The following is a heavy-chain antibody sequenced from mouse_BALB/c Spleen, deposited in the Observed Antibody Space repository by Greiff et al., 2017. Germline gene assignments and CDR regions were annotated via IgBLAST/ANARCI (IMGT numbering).Heavy chain of an antibody. CDR1: GYTFTSYW. D-gene: IGHD2-1*01. CDR3: TREGYYGNFPAWFAY. CDR2: IYPSDSYT. Sequence: QVQLQQPGAELVRPGASVKLSCKASGYTFTSYWINWVKQRPGQGLEWIGNIYPSDSYTNYNQKFKDKATLTVDKSSSTAYMQLSSPTSEDSAVYYCTREGYYGNFPAWFAYWGQGTLVTVSA. V-gene: IGHV1-69*02. J-gene: IGHJ3*01.